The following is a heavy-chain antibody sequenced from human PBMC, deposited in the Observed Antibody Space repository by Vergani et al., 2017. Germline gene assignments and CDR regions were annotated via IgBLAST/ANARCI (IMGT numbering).Heavy chain of an antibody. CDR1: GGTFSSYA. CDR3: ARGGSGSWSPSLGDAFDI. Sequence: QVQLVQSGAEVKKPGSSVKVSCKASGGTFSSYAISWVRQAPGQGLEWMGGIIPIFGTANYAQKFQGRVTITADESTSTAYMELSSLRSEDTAVYYCARGGSGSWSPSLGDAFDIWGQGTMVTVSS. CDR2: IIPIFGTA. D-gene: IGHD6-13*01. J-gene: IGHJ3*02. V-gene: IGHV1-69*01.